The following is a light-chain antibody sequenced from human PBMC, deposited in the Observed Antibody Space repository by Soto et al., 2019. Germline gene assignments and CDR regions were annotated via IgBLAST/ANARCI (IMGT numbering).Light chain of an antibody. CDR2: DAS. J-gene: IGKJ4*01. CDR1: QSVSSSH. Sequence: IVLTRSPRALSLSPGERATLSCRASQSVSSSHVAWYQQKPGQAPRLLISDASTRATGIPARFSGSGSGTDFTLTISRLEPEDFAVYYCQQYDDWPPSFGGRIKVDIK. V-gene: IGKV3-20*01. CDR3: QQYDDWPPS.